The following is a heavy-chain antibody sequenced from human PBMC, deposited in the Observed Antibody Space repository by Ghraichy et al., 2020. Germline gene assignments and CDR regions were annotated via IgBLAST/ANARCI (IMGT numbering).Heavy chain of an antibody. Sequence: TLSLTCTVSGGSISSYYWSWIRQPPGKGLEWIGYIYYSGSTNYNPSLKSRVTISVDTSKNQFSLKLSSVTAADTAVYYCAREKRWLQFGDDDAFDIWGQGTMVTVSS. CDR1: GGSISSYY. D-gene: IGHD5-24*01. J-gene: IGHJ3*02. V-gene: IGHV4-59*01. CDR3: AREKRWLQFGDDDAFDI. CDR2: IYYSGST.